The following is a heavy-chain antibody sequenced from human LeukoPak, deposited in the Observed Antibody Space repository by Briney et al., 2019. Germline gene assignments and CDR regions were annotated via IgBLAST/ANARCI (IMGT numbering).Heavy chain of an antibody. CDR2: INWNGGST. V-gene: IGHV3-20*04. CDR1: GFTFDDYG. J-gene: IGHJ4*02. Sequence: PGGSLRLSCAASGFTFDDYGMSWVRQAPGKGLEWASGINWNGGSTGYADSVKGRFTISRDNAKNSLYLQMNSLRAEDTALYYCARVLPSYCGGDCYSGSKDYWGQGTLVTVSS. D-gene: IGHD2-21*02. CDR3: ARVLPSYCGGDCYSGSKDY.